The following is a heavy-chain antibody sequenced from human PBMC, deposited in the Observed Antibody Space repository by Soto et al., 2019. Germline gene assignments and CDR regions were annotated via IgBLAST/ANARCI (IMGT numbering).Heavy chain of an antibody. CDR3: AKGPSDSSGYYFDY. Sequence: GGSLRLSCAASGFTFSSYGMHWVRQAPGKGLEWVAVISYDGSNKYYADSVKGRFTISRDNSKNTLYLQMNSLRAEDTAVYYCAKGPSDSSGYYFDYWGQGTLVTVS. V-gene: IGHV3-30*18. CDR1: GFTFSSYG. J-gene: IGHJ4*02. D-gene: IGHD3-22*01. CDR2: ISYDGSNK.